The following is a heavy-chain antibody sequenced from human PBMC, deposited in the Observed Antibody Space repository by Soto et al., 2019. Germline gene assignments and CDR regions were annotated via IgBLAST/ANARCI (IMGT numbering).Heavy chain of an antibody. J-gene: IGHJ4*02. D-gene: IGHD1-26*01. CDR1: GGSFSGYY. Sequence: QVHLQESGPGLVKPPETLSLTCSVSGGSFSGYYWSLIRQSPGKGLEWIGSIYYTGSTKYNLSLKGRATISVDSSSSRVSLRLNSLTAADTALYYCARGGLVPTRGVFDYWGRGARVTVAS. V-gene: IGHV4-59*01. CDR3: ARGGLVPTRGVFDY. CDR2: IYYTGST.